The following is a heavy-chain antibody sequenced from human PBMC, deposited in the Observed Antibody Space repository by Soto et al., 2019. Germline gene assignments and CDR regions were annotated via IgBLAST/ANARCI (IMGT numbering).Heavy chain of an antibody. CDR2: IYYSGST. Sequence: QLQLQESGPGLVKPSETLSLTCTVSGGSISSRGYYWGWIRQPPGKGLEWIGTIYYSGSTYYNPSLKGRVTISVDTSKNQFSLKLSSVTAADTAVYYCATSNWVDPWGQGTLVTVSS. CDR1: GGSISSRGYY. V-gene: IGHV4-39*01. J-gene: IGHJ5*02. CDR3: ATSNWVDP.